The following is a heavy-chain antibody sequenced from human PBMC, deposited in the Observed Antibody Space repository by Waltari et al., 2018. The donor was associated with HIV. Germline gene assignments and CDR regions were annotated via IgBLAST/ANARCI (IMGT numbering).Heavy chain of an antibody. CDR3: ARGSDPEGTDY. CDR2: IYYSGST. V-gene: IGHV4-31*03. D-gene: IGHD3-10*01. CDR1: GGSISSGGYY. J-gene: IGHJ4*02. Sequence: QVQLQESGPGLVKPSQTLSLTCTVSGGSISSGGYYWSWIRQHPGKCLEWIGYIYYSGSTYYNPSLKSRVTISVDTSKNQFSLKLSSVTAADTAVYDCARGSDPEGTDYWGQGTLVTVSS.